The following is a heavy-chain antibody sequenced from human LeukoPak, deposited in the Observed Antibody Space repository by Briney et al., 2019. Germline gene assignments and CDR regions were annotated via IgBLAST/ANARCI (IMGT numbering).Heavy chain of an antibody. V-gene: IGHV3-21*01. J-gene: IGHJ3*02. D-gene: IGHD2-15*01. CDR1: GFTFGSYS. CDR3: ARDGGNDAFDI. CDR2: ISSSSSYI. Sequence: GGSLRLSCVASGFTFGSYSMNWVRQAPGKGLEWVSSISSSSSYIYYADSVKGRFTISRDNAKNSLYLQMNSLRAEDTAVYYCARDGGNDAFDIWGQGTMVTVSS.